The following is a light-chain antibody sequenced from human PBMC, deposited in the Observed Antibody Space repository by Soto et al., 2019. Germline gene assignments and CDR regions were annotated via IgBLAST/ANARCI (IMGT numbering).Light chain of an antibody. Sequence: ETVLTQSPGTLSLSPGERATLSCRASQSVSSNYLAWYQQKPGQAPRLLIYGASSRATGIPDRFSGSGSGTDFTLTISRLEPEDFAVYYCQQYGSSPALTFGGGTKVDIK. CDR3: QQYGSSPALT. V-gene: IGKV3-20*01. CDR2: GAS. J-gene: IGKJ4*01. CDR1: QSVSSNY.